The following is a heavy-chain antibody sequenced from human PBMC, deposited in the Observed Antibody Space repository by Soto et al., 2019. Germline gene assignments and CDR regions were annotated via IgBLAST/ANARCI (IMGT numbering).Heavy chain of an antibody. V-gene: IGHV3-30*03. CDR3: ARDHWKQWLGYLDY. J-gene: IGHJ4*02. CDR2: ISHDGRNK. CDR1: GFSFSDDG. D-gene: IGHD6-19*01. Sequence: QVQLVESGGGVVQPGRSLRLSCAVSGFSFSDDGMHWVRQAPGKGLEWVAVISHDGRNKRYGDTVRGRITISRDNSKNTVYLEMNSLTVDDTGIYYCARDHWKQWLGYLDYWGQGALVTVSS.